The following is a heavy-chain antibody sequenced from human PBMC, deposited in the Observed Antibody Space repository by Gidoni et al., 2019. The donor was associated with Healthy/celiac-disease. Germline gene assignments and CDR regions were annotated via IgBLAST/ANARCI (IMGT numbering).Heavy chain of an antibody. CDR1: GGSIRSYY. CDR2: IYYSGST. Sequence: QLQLQESGPGLVKPSATLSLTCTVPGGSIRSYYWSWLRQPPGKGLEWIGYIYYSGSTNYNPSLKSRVTISVDTSKNQFSLKLSSVTAADTAVYYCARHARGGDYTFDYWGQGTLVTVSS. CDR3: ARHARGGDYTFDY. D-gene: IGHD4-17*01. J-gene: IGHJ4*02. V-gene: IGHV4-59*08.